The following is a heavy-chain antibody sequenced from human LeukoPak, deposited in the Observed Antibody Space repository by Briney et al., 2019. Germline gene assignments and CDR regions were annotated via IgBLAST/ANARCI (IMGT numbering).Heavy chain of an antibody. CDR1: GGSISSSSYY. Sequence: SETLSLTCTVSGGSISSSSYYWGWIRQPPGKGLEWIGSIYYSGSTYYNPSLKSRVTISVDTSKNQFSLKLSSVTAADTAVYYCVRGHYGFDPWGQGTLVTVSS. D-gene: IGHD3-16*01. CDR2: IYYSGST. CDR3: VRGHYGFDP. V-gene: IGHV4-39*01. J-gene: IGHJ5*02.